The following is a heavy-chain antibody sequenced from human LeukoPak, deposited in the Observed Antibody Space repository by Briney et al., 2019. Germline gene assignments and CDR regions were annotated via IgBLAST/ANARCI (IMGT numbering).Heavy chain of an antibody. CDR1: GGTFSSYA. Sequence: WASVNVSCTASGGTFSSYAISWVRQAPGQGLEWMGGIIPIFGTANYAQKFQGRVTITADESTSTAYMELSSLRSEDTAVYYCARVRGIAAAPSFTYYFDYWGQGPLVTVSS. CDR3: ARVRGIAAAPSFTYYFDY. CDR2: IIPIFGTA. D-gene: IGHD6-13*01. J-gene: IGHJ4*02. V-gene: IGHV1-69*13.